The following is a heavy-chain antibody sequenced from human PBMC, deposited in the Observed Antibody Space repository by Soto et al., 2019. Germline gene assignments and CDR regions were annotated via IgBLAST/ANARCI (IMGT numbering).Heavy chain of an antibody. CDR2: IYFAGST. CDR3: ARLVFHCLRGSCDDYSFYGLDV. CDR1: GGSISSTDHY. Sequence: HLRLQESGPGLVKASETLSLTCTVSGGSISSTDHYWGWVRQPPGKGLEWLGSIYFAGSTFHNPALKSRATRSVDTSRNQFSLRLTTVTASDTAVYYCARLVFHCLRGSCDDYSFYGLDVWGQGTTVTVSS. J-gene: IGHJ6*02. D-gene: IGHD2-15*01. V-gene: IGHV4-39*01.